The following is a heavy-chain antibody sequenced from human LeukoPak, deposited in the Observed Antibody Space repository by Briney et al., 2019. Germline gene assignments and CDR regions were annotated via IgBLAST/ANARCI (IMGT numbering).Heavy chain of an antibody. CDR1: GFTFSSYA. CDR3: ARDSLVSGFGLLFDY. D-gene: IGHD6-19*01. J-gene: IGHJ4*02. Sequence: PGRSLRLSCAASGFTFSSYAMHWVRQAPGKGLEWVAVISYNGSNKYYADSVKGRFTISRDNSKNTLYLQMNSLRAEDTAVYYCARDSLVSGFGLLFDYWGQGTLVTVSS. V-gene: IGHV3-30-3*01. CDR2: ISYNGSNK.